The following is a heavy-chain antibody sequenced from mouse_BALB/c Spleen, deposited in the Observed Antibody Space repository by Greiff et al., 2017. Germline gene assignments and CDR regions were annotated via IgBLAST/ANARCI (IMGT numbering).Heavy chain of an antibody. V-gene: IGHV5-17*02. D-gene: IGHD4-1*01. CDR2: ISSGSSTI. CDR1: GFTFSSFG. Sequence: EVKLVESGGGLVQPGGSRKLSCAASGFTFSSFGMHWVRQAPEKGLEWVAYISSGSSTIYYADTVKGRFTISRDNPKNTLFLQMTSLRSEDTAMYYCARSGETGSFAYWGQGTLVTVSA. CDR3: ARSGETGSFAY. J-gene: IGHJ3*01.